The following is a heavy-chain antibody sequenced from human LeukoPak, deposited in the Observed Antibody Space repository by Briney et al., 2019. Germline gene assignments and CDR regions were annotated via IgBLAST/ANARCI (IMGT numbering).Heavy chain of an antibody. CDR2: IYYSGST. D-gene: IGHD6-6*01. J-gene: IGHJ5*02. CDR3: AREGEYSSSGWFDP. Sequence: SETLSLTCTVSGGSISSYYWSWIRQPPGKGLEWIGYIYYSGSTNYNPSLKSRVTISVDTSKNQFSLKLSSVTAADTAVYYCAREGEYSSSGWFDPWGQGTLVTVSS. CDR1: GGSISSYY. V-gene: IGHV4-59*01.